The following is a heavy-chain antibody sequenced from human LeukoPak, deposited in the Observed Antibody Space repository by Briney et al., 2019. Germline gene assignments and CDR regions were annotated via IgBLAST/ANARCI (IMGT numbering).Heavy chain of an antibody. CDR1: GFTFSSYA. J-gene: IGHJ5*02. D-gene: IGHD3-10*01. CDR2: ISGSGGST. CDR3: SKKPNYYGSGSYPNWFAP. Sequence: GGSLRLSCAASGFTFSSYAMSWVRQAPGKGLEWVSAISGSGGSTYYADSVKGRFTISRDNSKNTLYLQMNSLRAEDTAVYYCSKKPNYYGSGSYPNWFAPWGQGTLVTVSS. V-gene: IGHV3-23*01.